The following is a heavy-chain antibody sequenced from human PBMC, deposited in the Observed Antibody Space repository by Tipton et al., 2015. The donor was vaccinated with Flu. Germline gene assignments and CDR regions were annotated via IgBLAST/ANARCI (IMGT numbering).Heavy chain of an antibody. Sequence: LRLSCSVSGDSIGSNYYWGWIRQPSGGGLEWIGNAHRSGNAYYNPFLKSRVAISVDTSKNQFSLKLTYVTAADTAVYYCARRDYSNYVSEPHNWFDPWGQGILVTVSS. V-gene: IGHV4-38-2*01. CDR3: ARRDYSNYVSEPHNWFDP. CDR1: GDSIGSNYY. CDR2: AHRSGNA. D-gene: IGHD4-11*01. J-gene: IGHJ5*01.